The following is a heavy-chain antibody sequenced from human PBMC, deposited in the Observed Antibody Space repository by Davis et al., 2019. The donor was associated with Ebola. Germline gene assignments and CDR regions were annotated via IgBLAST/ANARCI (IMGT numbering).Heavy chain of an antibody. V-gene: IGHV3-74*01. Sequence: GESLKISCAASGFTSSSYWMHWVRQAPGKGLVWVSRINSDGSSTSYADSVKGRFTISRDNAKNTLYLQMNSLRADDTAVYYCARGVLDYYDSSGYYRWGQGTLVTVSS. J-gene: IGHJ4*02. CDR3: ARGVLDYYDSSGYYR. D-gene: IGHD3-22*01. CDR2: INSDGSST. CDR1: GFTSSSYW.